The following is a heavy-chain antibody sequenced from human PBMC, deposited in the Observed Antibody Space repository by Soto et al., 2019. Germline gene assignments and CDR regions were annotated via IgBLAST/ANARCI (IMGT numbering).Heavy chain of an antibody. Sequence: QVVLVQSGAEVKKPGDSVKVSCKSSGSKFTDYYIHWVRQAPGQGPEWMGWVNPKRGDAVYAQKFQGSVTMTRDTATTTAYLEVTRLKPDDTAVYFCARDPGLPGRYWYFDLWGRGTLVTVSS. V-gene: IGHV1-2*04. CDR3: ARDPGLPGRYWYFDL. CDR1: GSKFTDYY. J-gene: IGHJ2*01. D-gene: IGHD3-9*01. CDR2: VNPKRGDA.